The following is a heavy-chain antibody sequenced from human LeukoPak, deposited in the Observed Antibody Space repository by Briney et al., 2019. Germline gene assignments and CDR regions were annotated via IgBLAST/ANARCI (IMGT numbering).Heavy chain of an antibody. Sequence: GGSLRLSCAASGFAFSNYWMHWVRQAPGKGLVWVSRINSGGSSTIYADSVKGRFTISRDNAKNTVYLQMNSLRAEDTAVYYCARSAGALIWGQGTLVTVSS. V-gene: IGHV3-74*01. CDR3: ARSAGALI. CDR2: INSGGSST. J-gene: IGHJ4*02. D-gene: IGHD6-13*01. CDR1: GFAFSNYW.